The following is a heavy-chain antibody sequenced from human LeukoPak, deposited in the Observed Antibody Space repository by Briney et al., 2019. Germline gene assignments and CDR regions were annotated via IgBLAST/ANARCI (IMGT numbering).Heavy chain of an antibody. CDR3: VRGGLTYYYDSSGLQFDY. CDR1: GGSISSYY. CDR2: IYYSGST. J-gene: IGHJ4*02. V-gene: IGHV4-59*01. Sequence: SETLSLTCTVSGGSISSYYWSWIRQPPGKGLEWIGYIYYSGSTNYNPSLKSRVTISVDTSKNQFSLKLSSVTAADTAVYYCVRGGLTYYYDSSGLQFDYWGQGTLVTVSS. D-gene: IGHD3-22*01.